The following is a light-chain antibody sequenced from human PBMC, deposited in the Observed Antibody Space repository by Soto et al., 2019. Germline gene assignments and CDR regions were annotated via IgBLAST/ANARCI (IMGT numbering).Light chain of an antibody. CDR2: DAS. Sequence: EIVMTHSPATLSVSPGERATLSCRASQSVSSNLAWYQQKPGQAPRLLIYDASNRATGIPARFSGSGSGTDFTLTISRLEPEDFAVYYCHQYNTWPWTFGQGTKVDIK. CDR1: QSVSSN. J-gene: IGKJ1*01. V-gene: IGKV3D-15*01. CDR3: HQYNTWPWT.